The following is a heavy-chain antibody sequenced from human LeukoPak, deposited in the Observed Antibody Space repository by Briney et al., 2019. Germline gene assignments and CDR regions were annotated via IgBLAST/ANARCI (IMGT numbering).Heavy chain of an antibody. CDR3: ATLHYDILTGYATPTKDF. CDR1: GGSISSYY. CDR2: IYSSGST. Sequence: PSETLSLTCTVSGGSISSYYWSWIRQPPGKGLEWIGYIYSSGSTNYNPSLKSRVTISVDTSKNQFSLKLRSVTAADTTVYYCATLHYDILTGYATPTKDFWGQGTLVSVSS. V-gene: IGHV4-59*01. J-gene: IGHJ4*02. D-gene: IGHD3-9*01.